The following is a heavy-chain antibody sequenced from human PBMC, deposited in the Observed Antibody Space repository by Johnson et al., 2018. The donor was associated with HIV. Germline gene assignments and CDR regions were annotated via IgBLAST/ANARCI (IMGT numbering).Heavy chain of an antibody. CDR2: IKQDGSEK. CDR3: TGGWYNLSAFDI. V-gene: IGHV3-7*01. D-gene: IGHD1-1*01. CDR1: GFMFSRYW. J-gene: IGHJ3*02. Sequence: VQLVESGGGLVQPGGSLRLSCAASGFMFSRYWMSWVRQAPGKGLEWVANIKQDGSEKYYVDSVKGRFTISRDNAKNSLYVQMNSLRVDETAMYYCTGGWYNLSAFDIWGQGTMVTVSS.